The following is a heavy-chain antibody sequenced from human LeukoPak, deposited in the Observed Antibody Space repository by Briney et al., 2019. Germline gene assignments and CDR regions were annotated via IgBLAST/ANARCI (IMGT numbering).Heavy chain of an antibody. CDR2: IFHSGST. CDR1: GGSISSYY. CDR3: ARAQGITIFGVVILARGANLDY. J-gene: IGHJ4*02. Sequence: SETLSLTCNVSGGSISSYYWSWIRQPPGKGLEWIGHIFHSGSTNYSPSLKSRVAISVDPSKNLFSLKLSSVTAADTAVYYCARAQGITIFGVVILARGANLDYWGQGTLVTVSS. D-gene: IGHD3-3*01. V-gene: IGHV4-59*01.